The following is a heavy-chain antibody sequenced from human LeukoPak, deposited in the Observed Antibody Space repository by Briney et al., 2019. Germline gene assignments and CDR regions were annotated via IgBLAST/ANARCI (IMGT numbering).Heavy chain of an antibody. CDR3: ARDDGGRHTSSLDY. CDR1: GFTFSTYE. CDR2: MSTTGDII. D-gene: IGHD6-6*01. Sequence: PGGSLRLSCAASGFTFSTYEMHWVRQAPGKGLEWVSYMSTTGDIIYYADSVKGPFTISRDNAKNSLYLQMDSLRAEDTAVYYCARDDGGRHTSSLDYWGQGTLVAVSS. V-gene: IGHV3-48*03. J-gene: IGHJ4*02.